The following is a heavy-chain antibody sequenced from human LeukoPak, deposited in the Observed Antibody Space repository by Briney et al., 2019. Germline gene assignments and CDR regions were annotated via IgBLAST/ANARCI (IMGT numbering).Heavy chain of an antibody. CDR3: ARWDSGEWFHDAFDI. CDR2: IYHSGST. Sequence: SETLSLTCGVSGYSISSGYYWGLIRQPPGKGLEWMGSIYHSGSTYYNPSLKSRVTISVDTSKNKFSLKLRSVTAADTALYYCARWDSGEWFHDAFDIWGQGPRATVSS. D-gene: IGHD3-3*01. V-gene: IGHV4-38-2*01. CDR1: GYSISSGYY. J-gene: IGHJ3*02.